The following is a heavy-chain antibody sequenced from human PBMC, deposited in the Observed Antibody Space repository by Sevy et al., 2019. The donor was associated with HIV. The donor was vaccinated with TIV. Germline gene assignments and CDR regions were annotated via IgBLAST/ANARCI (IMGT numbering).Heavy chain of an antibody. Sequence: GESLKISCKASGYSFTSYWIGWVRQMPGKGLEWMGIFYPGDSDTRYSPSFQGQVTISADKSIDTAYLQWRGLKASDYVMYFCPRLGGSGGTFDYWGQGTLVTVSS. CDR1: GYSFTSYW. J-gene: IGHJ4*02. V-gene: IGHV5-51*01. CDR2: FYPGDSDT. CDR3: PRLGGSGGTFDY. D-gene: IGHD6-19*01.